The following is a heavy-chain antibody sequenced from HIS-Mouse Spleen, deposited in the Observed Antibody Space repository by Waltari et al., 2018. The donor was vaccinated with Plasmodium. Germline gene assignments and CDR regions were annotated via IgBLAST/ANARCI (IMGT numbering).Heavy chain of an antibody. J-gene: IGHJ4*02. V-gene: IGHV3-30*18. D-gene: IGHD6-13*01. CDR2: ISYDGSNK. CDR3: AKDRRSSSWYVDY. Sequence: QVQLVESGGVVVQPGRYLRPSCAASGFTFISFGMHWVRQAPGKGLEWVAVISYDGSNKYYADSVKGRFTISRDNSKNTLYLQMNSLRAEDTAVYYCAKDRRSSSWYVDYWGQGTLVTVSS. CDR1: GFTFISFG.